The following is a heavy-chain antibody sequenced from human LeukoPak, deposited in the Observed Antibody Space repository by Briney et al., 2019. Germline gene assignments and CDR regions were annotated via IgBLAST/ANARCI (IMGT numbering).Heavy chain of an antibody. D-gene: IGHD2-15*01. CDR3: ARGDSTDYYYGMDV. J-gene: IGHJ6*02. CDR1: GYTFTSYG. V-gene: IGHV1-8*02. CDR2: MNPNSGNT. Sequence: ASVKVSCKASGYTFTSYGINWVRQATGQGLEWMGWMNPNSGNTGYAQKFQGRVTMTRNTSISTAYMELSSLRSEDTAVYYCARGDSTDYYYGMDVWGQGTTVTVSS.